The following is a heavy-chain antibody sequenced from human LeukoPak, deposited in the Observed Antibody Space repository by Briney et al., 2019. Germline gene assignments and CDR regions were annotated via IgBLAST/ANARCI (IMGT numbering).Heavy chain of an antibody. CDR2: IKQDGSER. CDR3: ARAHRLEYSSSFYFNY. V-gene: IGHV3-7*01. CDR1: GFTFSSYW. J-gene: IGHJ4*02. D-gene: IGHD6-6*01. Sequence: GRSLRLSCAASGFTFSSYWMSWVRQAPGKGLEWVANIKQDGSERYYADSVKGRFTISRDNTENSLFLQMNSLRAEDTAVYFCARAHRLEYSSSFYFNYWGQGTLVIVSS.